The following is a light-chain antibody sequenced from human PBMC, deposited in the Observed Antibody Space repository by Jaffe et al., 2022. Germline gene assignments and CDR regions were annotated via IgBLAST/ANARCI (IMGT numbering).Light chain of an antibody. J-gene: IGLJ1*01. Sequence: HSALTQPASVSGSPGQSITISCTGTSSDVANGYNWVSWYQQHPGKAPKLMVYDVGNRPSGVSNRFSGSKSGNTASLTISGLQAEDEADYYCSSFTTTKTYVFGTGTTVTVL. V-gene: IGLV2-14*03. CDR3: SSFTTTKTYV. CDR2: DVG. CDR1: SSDVANGYNW.